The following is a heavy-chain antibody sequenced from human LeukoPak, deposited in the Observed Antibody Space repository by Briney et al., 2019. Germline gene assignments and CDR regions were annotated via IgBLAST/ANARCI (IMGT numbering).Heavy chain of an antibody. J-gene: IGHJ3*02. CDR3: AKENYSNHHDAFDI. CDR1: GFTFSSYS. CDR2: ISSSSSYI. V-gene: IGHV3-21*04. D-gene: IGHD4-11*01. Sequence: GGSLRLSCAASGFTFSSYSMNWVRQAPGKGLEWVSSISSSSSYIYYADSVKGRFTISRDNSKNTLYLQMNSLRAEDTAVYYCAKENYSNHHDAFDIWGQGTMVTVSS.